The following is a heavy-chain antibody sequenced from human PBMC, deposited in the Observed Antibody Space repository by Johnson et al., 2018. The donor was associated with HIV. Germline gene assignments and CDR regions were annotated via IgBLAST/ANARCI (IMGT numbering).Heavy chain of an antibody. J-gene: IGHJ3*02. CDR1: GFTFSSYA. Sequence: QVHLVESGGGVVQPGRSLRLSCAASGFTFSSYAMHWVRQAPGKGLEWVAVIYSGGSTYYADSVKGRFTISRDNSKNTLYLQMNTLGAEDTAVYYCARGGRRQGAFDIWGQGTMVTVSS. D-gene: IGHD6-6*01. CDR3: ARGGRRQGAFDI. V-gene: IGHV3-30*14. CDR2: IYSGGST.